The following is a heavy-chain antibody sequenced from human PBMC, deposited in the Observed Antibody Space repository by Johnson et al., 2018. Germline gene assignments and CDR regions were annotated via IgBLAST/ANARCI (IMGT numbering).Heavy chain of an antibody. CDR2: VYSSGST. J-gene: IGHJ6*02. Sequence: QVQLQESGPGLVKPSETLSLTCSVSGGSISSTRYYWGWIRQPPGKGLEWIGSVYSSGSTYYNPSLKSRVTISVDTSKNPFSLNLRPVTAADTAVSHCGRHKAYYHFWSGFWSRESYGVDAWGQGTTVIVSS. D-gene: IGHD3-3*01. V-gene: IGHV4-39*01. CDR1: GGSISSTRYY. CDR3: GRHKAYYHFWSGFWSRESYGVDA.